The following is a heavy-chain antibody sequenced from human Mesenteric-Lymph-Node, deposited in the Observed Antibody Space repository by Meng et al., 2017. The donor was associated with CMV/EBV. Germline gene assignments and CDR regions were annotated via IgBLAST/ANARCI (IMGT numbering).Heavy chain of an antibody. Sequence: GESLKISCVASGFTFSDYAMHWARRAPGKGLEWVAFIRYDGHTKNYADSVKGRFTISRDNSKNTLYLQVNSLRAEDTAVYYCAKETETAYAFGIWGQGTLVTVSS. CDR3: AKETETAYAFGI. D-gene: IGHD5-18*01. J-gene: IGHJ3*02. V-gene: IGHV3-30*02. CDR1: GFTFSDYA. CDR2: IRYDGHTK.